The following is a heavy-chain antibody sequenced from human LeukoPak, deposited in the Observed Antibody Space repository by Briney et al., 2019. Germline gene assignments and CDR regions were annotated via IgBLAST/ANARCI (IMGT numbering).Heavy chain of an antibody. Sequence: GGSLRLSCAASGFTFSRYWMSWVRQAPGKGVERLAVIWYDGSNKYYGDSVKGRFTISRDNSKNTLYLQMNSLRAEDTAVYYCARDMSDYYDSSGYFDYWGQGALVTVSS. J-gene: IGHJ4*02. CDR1: GFTFSRYW. D-gene: IGHD3-22*01. CDR2: IWYDGSNK. CDR3: ARDMSDYYDSSGYFDY. V-gene: IGHV3-33*07.